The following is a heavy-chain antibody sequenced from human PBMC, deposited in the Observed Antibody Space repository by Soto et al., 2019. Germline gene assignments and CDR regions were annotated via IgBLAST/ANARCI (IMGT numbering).Heavy chain of an antibody. CDR3: AHRAYYYDSSGYYDPHYFDY. Sequence: SGPTLVNPTHPLTLTCTFAGFSLSTSGVGVGWIRQPPGKALEWLALIYWDDDKRYSPSLKSRLTITKDTSKNQVVLTMTNMDPVDTATYYRAHRAYYYDSSGYYDPHYFDYWGQGTLVTVSS. CDR2: IYWDDDK. J-gene: IGHJ4*02. D-gene: IGHD3-22*01. V-gene: IGHV2-5*02. CDR1: GFSLSTSGVG.